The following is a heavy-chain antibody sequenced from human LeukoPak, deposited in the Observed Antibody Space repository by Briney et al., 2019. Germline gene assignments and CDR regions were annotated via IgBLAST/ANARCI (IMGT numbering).Heavy chain of an antibody. D-gene: IGHD1-26*01. CDR2: MNIDGSEK. CDR3: ARDPVEWELLLDY. CDR1: GFTFSSYA. Sequence: GGSLRLSCSASGFTFSSYAMHWVRQAPGKRLEWVANMNIDGSEKYYADSAKGRFTISRDNARNSVYLQMNSLRVEDTAVYYCARDPVEWELLLDYWGQGTLVTVSS. J-gene: IGHJ4*02. V-gene: IGHV3-7*01.